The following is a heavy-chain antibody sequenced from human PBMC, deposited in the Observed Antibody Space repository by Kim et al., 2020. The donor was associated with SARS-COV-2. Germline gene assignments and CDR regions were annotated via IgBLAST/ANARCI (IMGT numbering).Heavy chain of an antibody. Sequence: NYAQKLQGRVTMTTDTSTSTAYMELRRLRSDDTAVYYCARDQGSGWHFDYWGQGTLVTVSS. CDR3: ARDQGSGWHFDY. J-gene: IGHJ4*02. V-gene: IGHV1-18*01. D-gene: IGHD6-19*01.